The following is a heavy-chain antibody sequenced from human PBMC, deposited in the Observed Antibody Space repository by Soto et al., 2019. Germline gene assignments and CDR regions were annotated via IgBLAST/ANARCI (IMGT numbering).Heavy chain of an antibody. CDR1: GYTFTHYG. J-gene: IGHJ4*02. Sequence: QIQLVQSGAEMKKPGASVKVSCKPSGYTFTHYGGSWLRQAPGQGLEWMGWISAYNGNTDYAHKFQGRVALTTDTSTSTAYMELRGLSPDDTAVYYCARDVPGSGVPFWDYWGQGTLVTVSS. V-gene: IGHV1-18*04. CDR3: ARDVPGSGVPFWDY. D-gene: IGHD2-15*01. CDR2: ISAYNGNT.